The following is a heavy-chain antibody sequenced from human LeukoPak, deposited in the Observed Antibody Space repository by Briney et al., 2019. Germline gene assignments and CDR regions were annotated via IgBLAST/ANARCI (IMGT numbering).Heavy chain of an antibody. Sequence: SETLSPTCTVSGGSISSGSYYWSWIRQPAGKGLEWIGRIYTSGSTNYNPSLKSRVTISVDTSKNQFSLKLSSVTAADTAVYYCARGGLHRNNWFDPWGQGTLVTVSS. CDR3: ARGGLHRNNWFDP. D-gene: IGHD5-24*01. CDR2: IYTSGST. J-gene: IGHJ5*02. V-gene: IGHV4-61*02. CDR1: GGSISSGSYY.